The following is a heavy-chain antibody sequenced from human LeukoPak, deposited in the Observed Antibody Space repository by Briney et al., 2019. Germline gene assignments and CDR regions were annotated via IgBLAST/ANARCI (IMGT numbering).Heavy chain of an antibody. CDR1: GFTFSSYS. Sequence: GGSLRLSCAASGFTFSSYSMTWVRQAPGKGLEWVSSISSSSSYIYYADSVKGRFTISRDNAKNSLYLQMNSLRAEDTAVYYCARLMVHYYYYGMDVWGQGTTVTVSS. CDR2: ISSSSSYI. CDR3: ARLMVHYYYYGMDV. J-gene: IGHJ6*02. V-gene: IGHV3-21*01. D-gene: IGHD2-8*01.